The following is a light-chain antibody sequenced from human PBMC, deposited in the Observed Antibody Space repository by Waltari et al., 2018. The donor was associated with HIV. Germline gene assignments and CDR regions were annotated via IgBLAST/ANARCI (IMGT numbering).Light chain of an antibody. CDR1: QDISSS. CDR3: QKYDRAPYT. V-gene: IGKV1-27*01. CDR2: GAS. J-gene: IGKJ2*01. Sequence: DIQVTQSPSSLSVSIGDRVTITCRATQDISSSLGWYQHKPGTPPKLLMYGASTLQSGVPSRFRGSGSGTDFTLTITSLQSEDIGIYYCQKYDRAPYTFGQGTRLEI.